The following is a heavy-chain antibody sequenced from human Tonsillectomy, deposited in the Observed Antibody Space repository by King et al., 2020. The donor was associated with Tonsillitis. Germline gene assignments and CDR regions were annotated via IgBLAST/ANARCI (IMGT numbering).Heavy chain of an antibody. CDR2: IIPIFGTT. V-gene: IGHV1-69*06. J-gene: IGHJ5*02. Sequence: VQLVESGAEVKKPGSSVKVSCRASGGTFSSYAITWVRQAPGQGLEWMGVIIPIFGTTNYAQKFQGRVTITADKSTSTAYMELRSLRSEDTAVYYCAREGGLDSTGYYPGDTWGQGTLVTVSS. D-gene: IGHD3-22*01. CDR1: GGTFSSYA. CDR3: AREGGLDSTGYYPGDT.